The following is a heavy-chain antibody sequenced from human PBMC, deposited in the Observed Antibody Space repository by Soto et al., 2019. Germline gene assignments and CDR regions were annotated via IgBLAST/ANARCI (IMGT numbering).Heavy chain of an antibody. V-gene: IGHV3-11*01. J-gene: IGHJ6*02. Sequence: QVQLVESGGGLVKPGGSLRLSCAASGFTFSDYYMSWIRQAPGKGLAWGSYLSRSGSTIYYADSVKGRFTISRDNAKNTLYLQLNSLRAEDTAVYYCASPTVTPHYGMDVWGQGTTVTVSS. CDR1: GFTFSDYY. D-gene: IGHD4-17*01. CDR3: ASPTVTPHYGMDV. CDR2: LSRSGSTI.